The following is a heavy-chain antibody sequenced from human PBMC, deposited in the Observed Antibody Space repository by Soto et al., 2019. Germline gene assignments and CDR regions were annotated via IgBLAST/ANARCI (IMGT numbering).Heavy chain of an antibody. CDR1: GGTFSSYA. J-gene: IGHJ4*02. CDR3: ARDRIRYGSGSYRFRRFDY. CDR2: IIPIFGTA. V-gene: IGHV1-69*01. D-gene: IGHD3-10*01. Sequence: QVQLVQSGAEVKKPGSSVKVSCKASGGTFSSYAISWVRQAPGQGLEWMGGIIPIFGTANYAQKFQGRVTITADESTSPAYMGLSSLGSEDTAVYYCARDRIRYGSGSYRFRRFDYWGQGTLVTVSS.